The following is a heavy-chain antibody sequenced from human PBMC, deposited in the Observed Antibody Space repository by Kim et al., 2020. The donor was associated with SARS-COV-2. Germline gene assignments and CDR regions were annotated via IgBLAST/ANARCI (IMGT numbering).Heavy chain of an antibody. J-gene: IGHJ6*02. CDR3: AKGELERQGDYYYYGMDV. CDR2: ISGSGGST. Sequence: GGSLRLSCAASGFTFSSYAMSWVRQAPGKGLEWVSAISGSGGSTYYADSVKGRFPISRDNSKNTLYLQMNSLRAEDTAVYYCAKGELERQGDYYYYGMDVWGQGTTVTVSS. D-gene: IGHD1-1*01. V-gene: IGHV3-23*01. CDR1: GFTFSSYA.